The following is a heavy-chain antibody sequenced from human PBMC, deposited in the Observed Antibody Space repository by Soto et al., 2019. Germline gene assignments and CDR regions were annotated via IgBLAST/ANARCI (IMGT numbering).Heavy chain of an antibody. Sequence: GGSLRLSCAASGFTFSSYAMHWVRQAPGKGLEWVAVISYDGSNKYYADSVKGRFTISRDNSKNTLYLQMNSLRGEDTAVYYCARGPSSLTRFDYWGQGTLV. D-gene: IGHD2-2*01. V-gene: IGHV3-30-3*01. CDR2: ISYDGSNK. CDR3: ARGPSSLTRFDY. CDR1: GFTFSSYA. J-gene: IGHJ4*02.